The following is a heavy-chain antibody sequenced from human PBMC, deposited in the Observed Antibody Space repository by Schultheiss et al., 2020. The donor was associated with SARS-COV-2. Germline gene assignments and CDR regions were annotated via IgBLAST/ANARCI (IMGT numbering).Heavy chain of an antibody. CDR1: GYSIISGYS. V-gene: IGHV4-38-2*02. CDR3: ARDRIVDGDYSVYFDY. Sequence: SETLSLTCAVSGYSIISGYSWGWIRQPPGKGLEWIGSIYHSGSTYYNPSLKSRVTISVDTSKNQFSLKLSSVTAADTAVYYCARDRIVDGDYSVYFDYWGQGTLVTVSS. CDR2: IYHSGST. J-gene: IGHJ4*02. D-gene: IGHD4-17*01.